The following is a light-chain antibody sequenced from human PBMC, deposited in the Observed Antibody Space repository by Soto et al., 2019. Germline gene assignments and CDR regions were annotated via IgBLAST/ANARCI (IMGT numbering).Light chain of an antibody. CDR1: QSISSW. V-gene: IGKV1-5*03. Sequence: DIQMTQSPSTLSASVGDRVTITCRASQSISSWLAWYQQKPGKAPKLLIYKASSLESGVPSRFSGSGSETEFTLTISSLQPDDFATYYCQQYNSWWTFGQGTRWIS. CDR2: KAS. J-gene: IGKJ1*01. CDR3: QQYNSWWT.